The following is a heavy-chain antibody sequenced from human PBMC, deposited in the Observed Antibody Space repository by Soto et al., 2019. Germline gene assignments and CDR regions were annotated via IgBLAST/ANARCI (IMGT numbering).Heavy chain of an antibody. D-gene: IGHD6-6*01. Sequence: HPGGSLRLSCTASGFTFSSYAVSWVRQAPGKGLEWVSAISGSGGNTYYADSVKGRFTISRDNSKNTLYLQMNSLRAEDTAVYYCAKSITARPFDDSGQGALVTVSS. J-gene: IGHJ4*02. V-gene: IGHV3-23*01. CDR2: ISGSGGNT. CDR1: GFTFSSYA. CDR3: AKSITARPFDD.